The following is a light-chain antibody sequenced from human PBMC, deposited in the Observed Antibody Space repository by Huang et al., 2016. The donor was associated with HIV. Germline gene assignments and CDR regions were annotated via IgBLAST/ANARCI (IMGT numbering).Light chain of an antibody. CDR2: GAS. V-gene: IGKV3-15*01. CDR3: QHYNNWPPLT. Sequence: EIVMTQSPATLSVSPGERTTLSCRASQSIRSNLAWYQQKPGQAPRLLIYGASTRATGVPDRFSGSGSGTEFTLTISSLQSEDFAIYYCQHYNNWPPLTFGGGTKVEIK. CDR1: QSIRSN. J-gene: IGKJ4*01.